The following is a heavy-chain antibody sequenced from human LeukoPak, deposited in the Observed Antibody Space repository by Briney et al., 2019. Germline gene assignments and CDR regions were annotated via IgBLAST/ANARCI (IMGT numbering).Heavy chain of an antibody. CDR3: ARPALGYSSGSAHY. V-gene: IGHV5-51*01. CDR1: GYSSTSYW. CDR2: IYPGDSDT. Sequence: GESLKISCKGSGYSSTSYWIGWVRQMPGKGLEWMGIIYPGDSDTRYSPSFQGQVTLSADKSISTPSLQRSRLKASDTAMYYSARPALGYSSGSAHYWGQGTLVTVSS. J-gene: IGHJ4*02. D-gene: IGHD6-19*01.